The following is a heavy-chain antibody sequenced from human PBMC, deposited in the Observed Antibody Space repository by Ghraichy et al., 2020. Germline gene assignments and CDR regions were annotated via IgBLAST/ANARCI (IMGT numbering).Heavy chain of an antibody. V-gene: IGHV4-30-2*01. CDR2: IYHSGST. J-gene: IGHJ3*02. D-gene: IGHD1-26*01. Sequence: SETLSLTCAVSGGSISSGGYSWSWIRQPPGKGLEWIGYIYHSGSTYYNPSLKSRVTISVDRSKNQFSLKLSSVTAADTAVYYCATHLGATTEDAFDIWGQGTMVTVSS. CDR3: ATHLGATTEDAFDI. CDR1: GGSISSGGYS.